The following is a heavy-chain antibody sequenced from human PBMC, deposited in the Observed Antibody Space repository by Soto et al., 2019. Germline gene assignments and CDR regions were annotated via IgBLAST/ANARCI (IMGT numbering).Heavy chain of an antibody. V-gene: IGHV1-46*01. J-gene: IGHJ4*02. D-gene: IGHD3-22*01. CDR1: GYIFSSHC. CDR3: ARGWYYYDSSGYPFDY. Sequence: ASVKVSCKASGYIFSSHCIYWVRQAPGQGLQWVGIINPGGGRTAYAQKFQGRVTLTRDMSTSTVYMELTSLRSDDTAVYYCARGWYYYDSSGYPFDYWGQGTLVTVSS. CDR2: INPGGGRT.